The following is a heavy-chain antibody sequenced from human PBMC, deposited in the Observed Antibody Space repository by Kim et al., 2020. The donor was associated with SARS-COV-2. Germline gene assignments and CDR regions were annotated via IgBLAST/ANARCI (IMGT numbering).Heavy chain of an antibody. CDR2: ISYDGSNK. V-gene: IGHV3-30*03. Sequence: VISYDGSNKYYADSVKGRFTISRDNSKNTLYLQMNSLRAEDTAVYYCAIVGVVPAAYYYYGMDFWGQGTTVAVS. D-gene: IGHD2-2*01. J-gene: IGHJ6*02. CDR3: AIVGVVPAAYYYYGMDF.